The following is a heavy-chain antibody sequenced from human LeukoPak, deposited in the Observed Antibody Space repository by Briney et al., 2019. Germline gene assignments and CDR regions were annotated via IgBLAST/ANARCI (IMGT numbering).Heavy chain of an antibody. J-gene: IGHJ4*02. CDR2: IVGDGSTT. CDR3: ATAGNYRFDY. D-gene: IGHD1-7*01. CDR1: GFTISPYW. Sequence: GGSLRLSCAASGFTISPYWMHWVRQVPGKGLLWVSRIVGDGSTTSYADSVKGRFTISRDNAKNTLYLEMNSLRAEDTAVYYCATAGNYRFDYWGQGTLVTVSS. V-gene: IGHV3-74*01.